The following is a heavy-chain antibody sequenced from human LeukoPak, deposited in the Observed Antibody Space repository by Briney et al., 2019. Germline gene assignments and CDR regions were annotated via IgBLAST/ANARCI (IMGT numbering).Heavy chain of an antibody. V-gene: IGHV3-48*03. CDR1: GITFSSFE. CDR3: ASRPPPHRGPFDY. CDR2: ISSSGSTI. J-gene: IGHJ4*02. Sequence: GGSLRLSCAGSGITFSSFEMNWVRQSPGRGLEWVSYISSSGSTIYYADSVKGRFTISRGNAKNSLYLQMNSLRAEDTALYYCASRPPPHRGPFDYWGQGTLVTVSS.